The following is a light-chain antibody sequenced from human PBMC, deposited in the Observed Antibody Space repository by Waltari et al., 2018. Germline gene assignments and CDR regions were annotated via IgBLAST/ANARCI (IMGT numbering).Light chain of an antibody. CDR1: QTVGTY. CDR2: DAS. J-gene: IGKJ2*03. CDR3: QQRSDRPPVS. V-gene: IGKV3-11*01. Sequence: EIVLTQSPATLSLSPGERATLSCRASQTVGTYLAWYQQKPGQAPRLLIYDASNRATGISARFSGSGSGTYFTLTISSLEPGDSAVYYCQQRSDRPPVSFGQGTKLEIK.